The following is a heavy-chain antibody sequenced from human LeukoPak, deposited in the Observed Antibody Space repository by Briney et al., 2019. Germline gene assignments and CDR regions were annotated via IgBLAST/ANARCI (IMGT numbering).Heavy chain of an antibody. V-gene: IGHV4-39*07. CDR1: GGSISSSSYY. J-gene: IGHJ4*02. D-gene: IGHD3-9*01. CDR3: ATPDPSLRYFDETTQGGFDY. CDR2: IYYSGST. Sequence: PSETLSLTCTVSGGSISSSSYYWGWIRQPPGKGLEWIGSIYYSGSTYYNPSLKSRVTISVDTSKNQFSLKLSSVTAADTAVYYCATPDPSLRYFDETTQGGFDYWGQGTLVTVSS.